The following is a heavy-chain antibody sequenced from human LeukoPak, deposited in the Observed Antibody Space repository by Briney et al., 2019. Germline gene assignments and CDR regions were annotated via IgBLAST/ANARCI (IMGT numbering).Heavy chain of an antibody. D-gene: IGHD3-10*01. V-gene: IGHV4-39*07. J-gene: IGHJ4*01. CDR3: AREGNYYGFYYFDY. CDR1: GGSISSSSYY. CDR2: IYYTGTT. Sequence: KSSETLSLTCTVSGGSISSSSYYWGWIRQPPGRGLVWIGSIYYTGTTYYNPSLKSRVAMSLDASKNQFSLNLNSVTAADTAVYYCAREGNYYGFYYFDYWGQGTLVTVSS.